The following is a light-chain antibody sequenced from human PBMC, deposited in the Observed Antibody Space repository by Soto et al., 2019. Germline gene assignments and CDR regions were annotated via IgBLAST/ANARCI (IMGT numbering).Light chain of an antibody. J-gene: IGLJ1*01. CDR1: SSDVGGYNY. Sequence: QSALTQPRSVSGSPGQSVTISCTGTSSDVGGYNYVSWYQHHPGKAPKLMIYDVDKRPSGVPGRFSGSKSGNTASLTISGLQAEDEADYYCCSYAGSYPFVFGTGTQVTVL. CDR3: CSYAGSYPFV. CDR2: DVD. V-gene: IGLV2-11*01.